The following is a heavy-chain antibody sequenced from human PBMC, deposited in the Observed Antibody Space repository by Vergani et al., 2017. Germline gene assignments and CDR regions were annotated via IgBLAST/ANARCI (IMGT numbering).Heavy chain of an antibody. CDR3: AREEGIAAAGWFDP. CDR1: GGSISSYY. Sequence: VQLQESGPGLVKPSETLSLTCTVSGGSISSYYWSWIRQPPGKGLEWIGYIYYSGSTNYNPSLKSRVTISVDTSKNQFSLKLSSVTAADTAVYYCAREEGIAAAGWFDPWGQGTLVTVSS. J-gene: IGHJ5*02. V-gene: IGHV4-59*01. CDR2: IYYSGST. D-gene: IGHD6-13*01.